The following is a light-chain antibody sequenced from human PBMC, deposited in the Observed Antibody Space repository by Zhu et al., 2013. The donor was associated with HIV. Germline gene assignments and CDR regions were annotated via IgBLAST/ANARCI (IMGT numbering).Light chain of an antibody. CDR1: QSVLYSSNNKNY. Sequence: DIVMTQSPDSLAVSLGERATINCKSSQSVLYSSNNKNYLAWYQQNPGQPPKLLIYWASTRESGVPDRFSGSGSGTDFTLTISSLQAEDLAVYYCQQYYSTPPTFGQGTKVEL. CDR3: QQYYSTPPT. CDR2: WAS. V-gene: IGKV4-1*01. J-gene: IGKJ1*01.